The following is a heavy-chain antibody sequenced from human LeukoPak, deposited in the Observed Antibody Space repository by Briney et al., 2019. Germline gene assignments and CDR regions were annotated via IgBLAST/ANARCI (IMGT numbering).Heavy chain of an antibody. J-gene: IGHJ4*02. Sequence: ASVKVSCKASGYTFTSYDFNWARQATGQRPEWMGWMSPNSGDTGYAQKFQDRVTMTRNTSISTAYMELSSLRSDDTAVYYCARGPPNWGYDYWGPGTLVTVSS. V-gene: IGHV1-8*01. CDR3: ARGPPNWGYDY. CDR1: GYTFTSYD. CDR2: MSPNSGDT. D-gene: IGHD7-27*01.